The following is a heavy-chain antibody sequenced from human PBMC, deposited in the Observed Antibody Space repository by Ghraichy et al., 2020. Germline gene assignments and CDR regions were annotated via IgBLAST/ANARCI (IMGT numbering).Heavy chain of an antibody. CDR2: IFPSDSYT. D-gene: IGHD1-26*01. J-gene: IGHJ6*03. CDR1: GYRFIDYW. Sequence: GESLNISCKGSGYRFIDYWIVWVRQTPGTGLEWIGVIFPSDSYTIYNPALQGQVTISADKSTATAYLQWDSLKASDTAMYFCARSPLVVGDTSYFSHYMDVWGKGTTVAVSS. CDR3: ARSPLVVGDTSYFSHYMDV. V-gene: IGHV5-51*01.